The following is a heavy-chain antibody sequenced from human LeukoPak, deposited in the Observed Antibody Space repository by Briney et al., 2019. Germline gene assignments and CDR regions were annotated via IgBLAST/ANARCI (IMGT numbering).Heavy chain of an antibody. V-gene: IGHV3-23*01. D-gene: IGHD1-26*01. J-gene: IGHJ4*02. CDR2: ISGSGGST. CDR3: ARYYVGALDW. Sequence: PGGSLRLSCAASGFTFSSYAMSWVRQAPGKGLEWVSAISGSGGSTYYADSVKGRFTISRDNSKNTVYLQMNSLRVEDTAIYYCARYYVGALDWWGQGSQVTVSS. CDR1: GFTFSSYA.